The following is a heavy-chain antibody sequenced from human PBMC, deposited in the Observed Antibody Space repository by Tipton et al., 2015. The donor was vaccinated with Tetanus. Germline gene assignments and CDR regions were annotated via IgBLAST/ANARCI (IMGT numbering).Heavy chain of an antibody. J-gene: IGHJ4*02. Sequence: TLSLTCTVSGGSLSRGGYYWTWIRQHPGKGLEWIGDIYFSGSTYYNPSLKSRVTISVDTSKNQFSLRLNSVTAADPAVYYCARDQARGARGWNYFDYWGQGSLVTVSS. D-gene: IGHD1-26*01. V-gene: IGHV4-31*03. CDR3: ARDQARGARGWNYFDY. CDR1: GGSLSRGGYY. CDR2: IYFSGST.